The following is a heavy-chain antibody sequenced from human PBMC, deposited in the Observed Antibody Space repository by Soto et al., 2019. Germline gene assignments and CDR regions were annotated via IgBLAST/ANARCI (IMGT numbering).Heavy chain of an antibody. CDR3: ARDQIAAAGATYYYYGMDV. D-gene: IGHD6-13*01. V-gene: IGHV1-3*01. Sequence: QVQLVQSGAEVKKPGASVKVSCKASGYTFTSYAMHWVRQAPGQRLEWMGWINAGNGNTKYSQKFQGRVTITRDTSGSTAYMELSSLRSEDTAVYYCARDQIAAAGATYYYYGMDVWGQGTTVTVSS. J-gene: IGHJ6*02. CDR2: INAGNGNT. CDR1: GYTFTSYA.